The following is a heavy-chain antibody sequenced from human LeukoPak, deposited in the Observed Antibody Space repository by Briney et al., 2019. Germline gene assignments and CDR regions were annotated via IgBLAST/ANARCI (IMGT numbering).Heavy chain of an antibody. CDR3: AKDRTTALGYYFDY. D-gene: IGHD4-17*01. CDR2: ISYDGSNK. CDR1: GFTLSSYG. J-gene: IGHJ4*02. Sequence: GGSLRPSCAASGFTLSSYGMHWVRQAPGKGLEWVAVISYDGSNKYYADSVKGRFTISRDNSKNTLYLQMNSLRAEDTAVYYCAKDRTTALGYYFDYWGQGTLVTVSS. V-gene: IGHV3-30*18.